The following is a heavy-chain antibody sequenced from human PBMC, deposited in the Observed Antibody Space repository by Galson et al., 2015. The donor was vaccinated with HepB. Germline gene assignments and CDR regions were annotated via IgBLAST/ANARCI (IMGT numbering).Heavy chain of an antibody. D-gene: IGHD4-17*01. CDR2: ISGSGGSR. CDR1: GFTFNNYA. V-gene: IGHV3-23*01. Sequence: SLRLSCAAPGFTFNNYAMSWVRQAPGKGLEWVSTISGSGGSRYYADSVKGRFTISRDNSKNTLYLQMNSLRAEDTAVYYCAKEGFDGDDDGWDIYYGMDVWCQGATVTVSS. CDR3: AKEGFDGDDDGWDIYYGMDV. J-gene: IGHJ6*02.